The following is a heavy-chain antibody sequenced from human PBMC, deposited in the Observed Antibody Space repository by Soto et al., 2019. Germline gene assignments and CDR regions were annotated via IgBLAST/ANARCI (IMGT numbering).Heavy chain of an antibody. CDR2: INHSGST. CDR1: GGSFSGYY. J-gene: IGHJ6*02. CDR3: ARGGVYCSGGSCYYYYGMDV. Sequence: QVQLQQWGAGLLKPSETLSLTCAVYGGSFSGYYWSWIRQPPGKGLEWIGEINHSGSTNYNPSLKSRVTTSVDTSKNQFSLKLSSVTAADTAVYYCARGGVYCSGGSCYYYYGMDVWGQGTTVTVSS. V-gene: IGHV4-34*01. D-gene: IGHD2-15*01.